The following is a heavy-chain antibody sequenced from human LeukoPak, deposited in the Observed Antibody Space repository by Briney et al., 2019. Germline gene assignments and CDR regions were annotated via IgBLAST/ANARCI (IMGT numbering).Heavy chain of an antibody. V-gene: IGHV4-34*01. D-gene: IGHD4-17*01. CDR3: TRMTTGHDY. Sequence: SQTLSLTCAVSGVSFDDYYWAWVRQTPGKGLEWIGEINHSGYTNDSPSLKSRVTLSIDTSRKQFSLNLRSVTVADAGTYYCTRMTTGHDYWGQGTLVTVSS. CDR2: INHSGYT. J-gene: IGHJ4*02. CDR1: GVSFDDYY.